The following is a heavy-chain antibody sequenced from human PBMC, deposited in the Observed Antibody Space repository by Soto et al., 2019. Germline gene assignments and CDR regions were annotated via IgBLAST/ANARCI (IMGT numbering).Heavy chain of an antibody. J-gene: IGHJ4*02. V-gene: IGHV3-7*05. CDR2: IKQDGSEI. D-gene: IGHD2-2*01. CDR1: GFTFSSYW. Sequence: GSLRLSCAASGFTFSSYWMSWVRQGPGKGPEWVANIKQDGSEIYYVDSVKGRFTISRDNAKSSLYLQMTSLRAEDTAVYHCAKSLSAIPGDSWGQGTLVTVSS. CDR3: AKSLSAIPGDS.